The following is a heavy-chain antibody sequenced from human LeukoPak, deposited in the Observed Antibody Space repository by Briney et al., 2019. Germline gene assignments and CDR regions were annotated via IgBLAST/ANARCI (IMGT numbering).Heavy chain of an antibody. Sequence: GGSLRLSCAASGFTFSSYSMNWVRQAPGKGLEWVSSISSSSSYIYYADSVKGRFTISRDNAKNSLYLQMNSLRAVDAAVYYCARVDYYYDSSGYYYEVVDYWGQGTLVTVSS. V-gene: IGHV3-21*01. J-gene: IGHJ4*02. CDR1: GFTFSSYS. CDR2: ISSSSSYI. D-gene: IGHD3-22*01. CDR3: ARVDYYYDSSGYYYEVVDY.